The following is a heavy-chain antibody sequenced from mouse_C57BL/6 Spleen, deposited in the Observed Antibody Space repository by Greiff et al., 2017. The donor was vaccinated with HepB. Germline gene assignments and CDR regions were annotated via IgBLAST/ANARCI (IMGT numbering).Heavy chain of an antibody. Sequence: EVQLQESGPGLVKPSQSLSLTCSVTGYSITSGYYWNWIRQFPGNKLEWMGYISYDGSNNYNPSLKNRISITLDTSKNQFFLKLNSVTTEDTATYYCARDYGSSSWFAYWGQGTLVTVSA. V-gene: IGHV3-6*01. CDR2: ISYDGSN. CDR1: GYSITSGYY. CDR3: ARDYGSSSWFAY. J-gene: IGHJ3*01. D-gene: IGHD1-1*01.